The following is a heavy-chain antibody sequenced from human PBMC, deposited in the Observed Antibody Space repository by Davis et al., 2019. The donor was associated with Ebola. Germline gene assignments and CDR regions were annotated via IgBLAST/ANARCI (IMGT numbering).Heavy chain of an antibody. Sequence: GESLKISCAASGFTFSNAWMNWVRQAPGKGLEWVGRIKNKADGETTDYAAPVKGRFTISRDDSKNTLYLQMNSLKTEDTAVYYCTRQMVVAAFDFDYWGQGTLVTVSS. J-gene: IGHJ4*02. CDR3: TRQMVVAAFDFDY. V-gene: IGHV3-15*07. D-gene: IGHD2-15*01. CDR1: GFTFSNAW. CDR2: IKNKADGETT.